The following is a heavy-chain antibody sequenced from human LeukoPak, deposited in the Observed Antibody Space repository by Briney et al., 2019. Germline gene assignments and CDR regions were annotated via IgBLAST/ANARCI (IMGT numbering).Heavy chain of an antibody. V-gene: IGHV3-20*04. CDR3: TTDPELELGIVDY. J-gene: IGHJ4*02. CDR1: GFTFDDYG. Sequence: TGGSLRLSCAASGFTFDDYGMSWVRQAPGKGLEWVSGINWNGGSTGYADSVKGRFTISRDNAKNSLYLQMNSLRAEDTAVYYCTTDPELELGIVDYWGQGTLVTVSS. CDR2: INWNGGST. D-gene: IGHD1-26*01.